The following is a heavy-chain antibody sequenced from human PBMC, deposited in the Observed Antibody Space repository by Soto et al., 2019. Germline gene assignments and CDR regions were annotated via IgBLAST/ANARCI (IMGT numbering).Heavy chain of an antibody. J-gene: IGHJ6*03. V-gene: IGHV3-73*01. Sequence: GSLRLSCAASGFTFSGSAMHWVRQASGKGLEWVGRIRSKANSYATAYAASVKGRFTISRDDSKNTAYLQMNSLKTEDTAVYYCTRHPGMVRTNYYMDVWGKGTTVTVSS. CDR1: GFTFSGSA. CDR2: IRSKANSYAT. D-gene: IGHD3-10*01. CDR3: TRHPGMVRTNYYMDV.